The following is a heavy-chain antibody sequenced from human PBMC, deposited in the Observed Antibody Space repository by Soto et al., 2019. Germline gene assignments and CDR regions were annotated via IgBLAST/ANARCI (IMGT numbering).Heavy chain of an antibody. CDR2: ISGSGGST. J-gene: IGHJ5*02. D-gene: IGHD6-13*01. Sequence: GGSLRLSCAASGFTFSSYAMSWVRQAPGKGLEWVSAISGSGGSTYYADSVKGRFTISRDNSKKTLYLQMNSLRAEDTAVYYCAKDQGPSSYSSSWYGPEVSWFDPWGQGTLVTVSS. V-gene: IGHV3-23*01. CDR3: AKDQGPSSYSSSWYGPEVSWFDP. CDR1: GFTFSSYA.